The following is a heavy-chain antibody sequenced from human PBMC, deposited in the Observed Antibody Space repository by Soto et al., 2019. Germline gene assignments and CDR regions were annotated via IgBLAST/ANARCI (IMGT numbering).Heavy chain of an antibody. Sequence: GASVKVSCKASGYTFTGYYMHWVRQAPGQGLEWMGWISAYNGNTNYAQKLQGRVTMTTDTSTSTAYMELRSLRSDDTAVYYCARAHLRYFDWLSKDYWGQGTRVTVSS. D-gene: IGHD3-9*01. V-gene: IGHV1-18*04. CDR1: GYTFTGYY. CDR3: ARAHLRYFDWLSKDY. J-gene: IGHJ4*02. CDR2: ISAYNGNT.